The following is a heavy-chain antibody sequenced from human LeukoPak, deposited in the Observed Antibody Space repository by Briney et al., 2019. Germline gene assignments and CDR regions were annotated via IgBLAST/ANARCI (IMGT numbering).Heavy chain of an antibody. CDR1: GFSISTSGMC. D-gene: IGHD2-15*01. Sequence: SGPTLVKPTQTLTLTCTFSGFSISTSGMCVSWIRQPPGKALEWLALIDWDDDKYYSTSLKTRLTISKDTSKNQVVLTMTNMDPVDTATYYCARITYCSGGSWDWIFDSWGQGTLVTVSS. CDR3: ARITYCSGGSWDWIFDS. J-gene: IGHJ4*02. V-gene: IGHV2-70*01. CDR2: IDWDDDK.